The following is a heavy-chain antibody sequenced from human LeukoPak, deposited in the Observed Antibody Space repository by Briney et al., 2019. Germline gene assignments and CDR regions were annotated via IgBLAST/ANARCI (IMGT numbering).Heavy chain of an antibody. Sequence: PGGSLRLSCAASGFTFSSYAMSWVRQTPGKGLEWVSAISGSGGSTYYADSVKGRFTISRDNSKNTLYLQMNSLRAEDTAVYYCAKDQWSDGSGSYYNPYYYYGMDVWGQGTTVTVSS. D-gene: IGHD3-10*01. CDR2: ISGSGGST. V-gene: IGHV3-23*01. CDR3: AKDQWSDGSGSYYNPYYYYGMDV. J-gene: IGHJ6*02. CDR1: GFTFSSYA.